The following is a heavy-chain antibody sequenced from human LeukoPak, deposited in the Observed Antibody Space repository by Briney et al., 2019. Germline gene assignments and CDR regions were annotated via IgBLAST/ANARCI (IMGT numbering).Heavy chain of an antibody. CDR3: VREPGYSYGFDAFDI. D-gene: IGHD5-18*01. V-gene: IGHV3-11*04. CDR2: ISSSGSTI. J-gene: IGHJ3*02. CDR1: GFTFSDYY. Sequence: GGSLRLSCAASGFTFSDYYMSWIRQAPGKGLEWVSYISSSGSTIYYADSVKGRFTISRDNAKNSLYLQMNSLRAEDTAVYYCVREPGYSYGFDAFDIWGQGTMVTVSS.